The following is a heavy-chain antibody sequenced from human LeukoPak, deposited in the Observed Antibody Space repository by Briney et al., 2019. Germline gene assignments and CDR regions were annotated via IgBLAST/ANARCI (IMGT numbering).Heavy chain of an antibody. CDR3: AKSDGVYNPVDW. J-gene: IGHJ4*02. CDR2: ISGGGGNT. D-gene: IGHD5/OR15-5a*01. CDR1: GFIFSSYV. Sequence: PGGSLRLSCAASGFIFSSYVMNWVRQAPGKGLEWVSAISGGGGNTYYADAVKGRFTLSRDNFKNTLYLQMNSLRADATAVYCCAKSDGVYNPVDWWGQGTLVTVSS. V-gene: IGHV3-23*01.